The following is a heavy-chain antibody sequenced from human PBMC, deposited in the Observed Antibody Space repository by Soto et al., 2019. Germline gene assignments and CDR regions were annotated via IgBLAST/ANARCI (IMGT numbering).Heavy chain of an antibody. D-gene: IGHD5-18*01. V-gene: IGHV3-30*03. CDR1: GFTFSSYG. Sequence: QVQLVESGGGVVQPGRSLRLSCAASGFTFSSYGMHWVRQAPGKGLEWVAVISYDGSNKYYADSVKGRFIISRDNSKNTLYLQMNSLRAEDTAVYYCACGYSYGYSFDYWGQGTLVTVSS. CDR3: ACGYSYGYSFDY. CDR2: ISYDGSNK. J-gene: IGHJ4*02.